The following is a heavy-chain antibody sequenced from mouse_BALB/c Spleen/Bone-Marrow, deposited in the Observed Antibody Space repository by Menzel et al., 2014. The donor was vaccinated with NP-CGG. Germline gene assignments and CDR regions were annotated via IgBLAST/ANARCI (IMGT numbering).Heavy chain of an antibody. D-gene: IGHD2-14*01. J-gene: IGHJ3*01. CDR1: GFTSSSFG. CDR2: IISGSNTI. CDR3: ARSRYDVGWFAY. Sequence: EVQGVESGGGLVQPGGSRKLSCAASGFTSSSFGMHWVRQAPEKGLEWVAYIISGSNTIYYADTVKGRFTISRDDPKNTLFLQMTSLRSEDTAMYYCARSRYDVGWFAYWGQGTLVTVSA. V-gene: IGHV5-17*02.